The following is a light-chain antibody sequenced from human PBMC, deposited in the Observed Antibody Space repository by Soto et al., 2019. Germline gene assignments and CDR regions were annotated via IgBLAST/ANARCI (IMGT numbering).Light chain of an antibody. CDR3: TSYAGNNVV. Sequence: QSALTQPPSASGSPGQSVTISCTATSSDVGDYNYVSWYQQHPGKAPKLMIYEVTKRPSGVPDRFSGSKSANTASLTVSGLQAEDDADYYCTSYAGNNVVFGGGTKVTVL. V-gene: IGLV2-8*01. CDR2: EVT. J-gene: IGLJ2*01. CDR1: SSDVGDYNY.